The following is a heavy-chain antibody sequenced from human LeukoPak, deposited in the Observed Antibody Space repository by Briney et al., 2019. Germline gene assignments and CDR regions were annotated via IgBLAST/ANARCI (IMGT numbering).Heavy chain of an antibody. CDR3: ARDLYYDILTGYRLGVYYYYMDV. CDR2: IYISGST. J-gene: IGHJ6*03. V-gene: IGHV4-4*07. D-gene: IGHD3-9*01. CDR1: GGSISSYY. Sequence: PSETLSLTCTVSGGSISSYYWSWIRQPAGKGLEWIGRIYISGSTNYNPSFKSRVTMSVDTSKNQFSLKLSSVTAADTAVYYCARDLYYDILTGYRLGVYYYYMDVWDKGTTVTISS.